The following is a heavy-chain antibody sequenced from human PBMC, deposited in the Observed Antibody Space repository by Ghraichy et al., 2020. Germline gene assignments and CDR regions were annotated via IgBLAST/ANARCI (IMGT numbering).Heavy chain of an antibody. CDR3: AKDSDGDLIELDY. Sequence: GGSLRLSCAASGFTFDDYTMHWVRQAPGKGLEWVSLISWDGGSTYYADSVKGRFTISRDNSKNSLYLQMNSLRTEDTALYYCAKDSDGDLIELDYWGQGTLVTVSS. V-gene: IGHV3-43*01. D-gene: IGHD4-17*01. CDR2: ISWDGGST. CDR1: GFTFDDYT. J-gene: IGHJ4*02.